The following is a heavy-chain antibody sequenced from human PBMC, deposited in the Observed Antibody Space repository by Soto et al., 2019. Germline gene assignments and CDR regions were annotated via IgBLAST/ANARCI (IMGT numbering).Heavy chain of an antibody. J-gene: IGHJ4*02. Sequence: GGSLRLSCGASGFTFNNFWFHWVRQVPGKGLVWVARINTDGSTLSYADSVKGRFTISRDNAKDTLCLQINSLGPEDTGVYYCARQTGLGATNYWGQGTMVTVSS. V-gene: IGHV3-74*01. CDR2: INTDGSTL. CDR1: GFTFNNFW. D-gene: IGHD1-26*01. CDR3: ARQTGLGATNY.